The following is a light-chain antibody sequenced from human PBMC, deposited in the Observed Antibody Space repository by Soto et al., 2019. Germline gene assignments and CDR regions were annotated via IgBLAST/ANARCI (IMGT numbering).Light chain of an antibody. V-gene: IGKV1-9*01. Sequence: QLTQSPSSLSASVGDRVTITCRASQGIASYLAWYQQKPGQAPNLLIYAASTLQSGVPSRFSGSGSGTDFTLTISSLQPEDFATYYCQQSYDFPWTFGQGTKVEIK. CDR1: QGIASY. CDR2: AAS. CDR3: QQSYDFPWT. J-gene: IGKJ1*01.